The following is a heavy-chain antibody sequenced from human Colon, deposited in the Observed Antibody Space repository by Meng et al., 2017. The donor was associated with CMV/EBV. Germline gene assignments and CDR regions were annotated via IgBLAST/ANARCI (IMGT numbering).Heavy chain of an antibody. Sequence: GGSLRLSCAASGFTFSNAWMSWVRQAPGKGPEWVGRIKSKTDGGTTDYGAPVKGRFTISRDDSKNTLYLQMNSLKTEDTAVYYCTTGSTSYLRNAFDIWGQGTMVTVSS. D-gene: IGHD5-12*01. CDR2: IKSKTDGGTT. J-gene: IGHJ3*02. CDR3: TTGSTSYLRNAFDI. V-gene: IGHV3-15*01. CDR1: GFTFSNAW.